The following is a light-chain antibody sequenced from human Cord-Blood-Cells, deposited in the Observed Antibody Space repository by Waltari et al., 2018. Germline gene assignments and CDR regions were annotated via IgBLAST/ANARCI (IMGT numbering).Light chain of an antibody. CDR3: QQYNSYSWT. J-gene: IGKJ1*01. V-gene: IGKV1-5*03. CDR2: KES. CDR1: QSISSW. Sequence: DIQMNQFPSTLSASVGDRVTITCRASQSISSWLAWYQQKPGKAPKLLIYKESSLESGVPSRFSGSGSGTEFTLTISSLQPDDFATYYCQQYNSYSWTFGQGTKVEIK.